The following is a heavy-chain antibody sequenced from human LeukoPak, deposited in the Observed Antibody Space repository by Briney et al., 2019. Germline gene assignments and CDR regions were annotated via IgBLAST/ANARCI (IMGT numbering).Heavy chain of an antibody. CDR1: GGSFSGYY. Sequence: SETLSLTCAVYGGSFSGYYWSWICQPPGKGLEWIGEINHSGSTNYNPSLKSRVTISVDTSKNQFSLKLSSVTAADTAVYYCARGGITIFGVVTKPFDYWGQGTLVTVSS. J-gene: IGHJ4*02. D-gene: IGHD3-3*01. CDR3: ARGGITIFGVVTKPFDY. V-gene: IGHV4-34*01. CDR2: INHSGST.